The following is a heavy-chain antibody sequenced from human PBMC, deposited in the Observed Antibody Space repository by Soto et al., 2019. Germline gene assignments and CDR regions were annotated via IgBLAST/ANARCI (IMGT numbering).Heavy chain of an antibody. J-gene: IGHJ4*02. V-gene: IGHV3-23*01. CDR2: VGRGSGST. CDR3: TRDQDYSFDF. Sequence: PGGSLRLSCAASGFTFSSYAMSWVRQAPGRGLEWVSAVGRGSGSTYYADSVKGRFTISRDNSKNSLYLQMNSLRAEDTAVYYCTRDQDYSFDFWGQGTVVTVSS. CDR1: GFTFSSYA.